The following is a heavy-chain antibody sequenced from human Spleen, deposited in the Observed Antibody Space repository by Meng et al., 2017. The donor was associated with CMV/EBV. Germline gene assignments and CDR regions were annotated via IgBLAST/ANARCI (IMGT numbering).Heavy chain of an antibody. CDR2: IYYSGST. CDR3: ARTNYGDYNWFDP. D-gene: IGHD4-17*01. J-gene: IGHJ5*02. CDR1: GGSISSVVFY. Sequence: ELVKHPQPLPLTATVLGGSISSVVFYWSWIPQHPGKGLEWIGYIYYSGSTYYNPSLRSRVAISIDTSKNQFSLKLTSVTAADTAVYFCARTNYGDYNWFDPWGQGTLVTVSS. V-gene: IGHV4-31*03.